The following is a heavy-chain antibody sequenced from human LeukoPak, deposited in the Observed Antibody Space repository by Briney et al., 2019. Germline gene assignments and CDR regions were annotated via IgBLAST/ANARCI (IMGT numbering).Heavy chain of an antibody. CDR1: GDSISSYY. D-gene: IGHD3-10*01. Sequence: SQTLSLTCTVSGDSISSYYWSWLRQPPGKGLEWIGYISYRGSTNYNPSLKSRVTISLDTSKNQFSLKLSSVTAADTAVYYCARDSGLPDYWGQGILVTVSS. V-gene: IGHV4-59*01. J-gene: IGHJ4*02. CDR2: ISYRGST. CDR3: ARDSGLPDY.